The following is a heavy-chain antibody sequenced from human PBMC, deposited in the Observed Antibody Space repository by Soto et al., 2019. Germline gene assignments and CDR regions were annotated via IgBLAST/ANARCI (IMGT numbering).Heavy chain of an antibody. V-gene: IGHV4-30-4*01. Sequence: PSETMSLTCTVSGGSISSGDYHWSWIRQPPGKGLEWIGAVYYSGSTYYNPSLKSRITISVDTSKNQFSLKLTSVTAADTAVYYCARDYRAPSAGAMDVLGQGTTVTVSS. J-gene: IGHJ6*02. CDR3: ARDYRAPSAGAMDV. CDR1: GGSISSGDYH. CDR2: VYYSGST. D-gene: IGHD2-15*01.